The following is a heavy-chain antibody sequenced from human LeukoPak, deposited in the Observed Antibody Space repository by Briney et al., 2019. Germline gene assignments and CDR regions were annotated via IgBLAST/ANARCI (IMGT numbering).Heavy chain of an antibody. CDR2: ISGSGGST. CDR3: AKGAAIGMIAVAGIDY. D-gene: IGHD6-19*01. J-gene: IGHJ4*02. V-gene: IGHV3-23*01. CDR1: GFTFSSYA. Sequence: PGGSLRLSCAASGFTFSSYAMSWVRQAPGKGLEWVSVISGSGGSTYYADSVKGRFTISRDKSKNTLYPQMNSLRVEDTAVYYCAKGAAIGMIAVAGIDYWGQGTLVTVSS.